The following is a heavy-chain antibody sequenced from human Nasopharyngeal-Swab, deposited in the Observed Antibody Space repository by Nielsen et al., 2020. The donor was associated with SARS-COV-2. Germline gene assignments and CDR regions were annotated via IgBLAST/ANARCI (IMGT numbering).Heavy chain of an antibody. Sequence: VRQCPGKGLEWIGEINHSGSTNYNPSLKSRVTISVDTSKNQFSLKLSSVTAADTAVYYCARGTLQDYWGQGTLVTVSS. V-gene: IGHV4-34*01. CDR2: INHSGST. J-gene: IGHJ4*02. CDR3: ARGTLQDY. D-gene: IGHD1-1*01.